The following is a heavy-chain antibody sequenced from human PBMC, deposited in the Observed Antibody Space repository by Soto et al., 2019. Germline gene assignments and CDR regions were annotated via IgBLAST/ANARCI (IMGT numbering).Heavy chain of an antibody. CDR2: ISWNSGSI. D-gene: IGHD6-19*01. Sequence: EVQLVESGGGLVQPGRSLRLSCAASGFTFDDYAMHWVRQAPGKGLEWVSGISWNSGSIGYADSVKGRFTISRDNAKNSLYLQMNSLRAEDTALYYCAKVDSIAMAVEYDAFDIWGQGTMVTVSS. J-gene: IGHJ3*02. CDR3: AKVDSIAMAVEYDAFDI. CDR1: GFTFDDYA. V-gene: IGHV3-9*01.